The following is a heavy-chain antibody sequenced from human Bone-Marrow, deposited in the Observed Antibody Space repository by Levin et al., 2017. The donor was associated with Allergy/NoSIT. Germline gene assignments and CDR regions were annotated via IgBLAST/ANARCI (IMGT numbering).Heavy chain of an antibody. CDR3: AKNILTVTTLGFDY. CDR2: ISFDGSQK. CDR1: GFTLRKSG. J-gene: IGHJ4*02. D-gene: IGHD4-17*01. Sequence: GGSLRLSCIASGFTLRKSGMHWVRQAPGKGLEWVALISFDGSQKYYADSVKGRFTISRDNSKNTVYLQMDSLRAEDTAMYYCAKNILTVTTLGFDYWGQGALVTVSS. V-gene: IGHV3-30*18.